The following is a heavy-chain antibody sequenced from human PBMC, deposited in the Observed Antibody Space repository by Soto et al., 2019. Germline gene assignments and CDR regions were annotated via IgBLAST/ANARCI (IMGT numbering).Heavy chain of an antibody. CDR3: AREPFSVVFSASSSDY. CDR2: IIPICGTA. CDR1: VGTFSSYA. J-gene: IGHJ4*02. D-gene: IGHD2-15*01. Sequence: ASVQVSCKASVGTFSSYAISWVRHAPGQGLEWMGGIIPICGTANYAQKFQGRVTISVDKSTSPAYLELSSVTSEDTAVYYCAREPFSVVFSASSSDYWGQGTLVTVSS. V-gene: IGHV1-69*06.